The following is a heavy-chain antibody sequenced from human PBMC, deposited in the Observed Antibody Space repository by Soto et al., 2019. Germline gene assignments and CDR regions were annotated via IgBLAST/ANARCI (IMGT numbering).Heavy chain of an antibody. D-gene: IGHD6-13*01. CDR2: INQSGGT. Sequence: QVQLQQWGAGLLKPSETLSLTCAVYGGSFSGYYWSWIRQPPGKGLERIGEINQSGGTNYNPSLKSRVPISVDTSKIKFSLKLSSVTAADTAVYYCARTYSSSWSPFDYWGQGTLVTVSS. CDR1: GGSFSGYY. J-gene: IGHJ4*02. CDR3: ARTYSSSWSPFDY. V-gene: IGHV4-34*01.